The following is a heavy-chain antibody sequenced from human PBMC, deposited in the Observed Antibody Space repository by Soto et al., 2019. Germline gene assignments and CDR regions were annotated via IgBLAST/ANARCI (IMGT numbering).Heavy chain of an antibody. CDR1: GGTFSSYT. J-gene: IGHJ6*03. Sequence: SVNVSCKASGGTFSSYTISWVRQAPGQGHEWMGRIIPILGIANYAQKFQGRVKITADQSTSTAYMEPSSLRSEDTGVYHCARRVAAAGTGGGYNYYMDVWGKGTTVTVSS. CDR3: ARRVAAAGTGGGYNYYMDV. V-gene: IGHV1-69*02. D-gene: IGHD6-13*01. CDR2: IIPILGIA.